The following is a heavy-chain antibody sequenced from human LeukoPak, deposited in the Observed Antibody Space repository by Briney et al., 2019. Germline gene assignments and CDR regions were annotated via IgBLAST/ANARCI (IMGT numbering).Heavy chain of an antibody. Sequence: AASVKVSCKASGGTFSSYAISWVRQAPGQGLEWMGGIIPIFGTANYAQKFQGRVTITADESTSTAYMELSSLRSEDTAVYYCARLSPGPYYYYGMDVWGQGTTVTVSS. J-gene: IGHJ6*02. CDR3: ARLSPGPYYYYGMDV. CDR1: GGTFSSYA. CDR2: IIPIFGTA. V-gene: IGHV1-69*13. D-gene: IGHD1-14*01.